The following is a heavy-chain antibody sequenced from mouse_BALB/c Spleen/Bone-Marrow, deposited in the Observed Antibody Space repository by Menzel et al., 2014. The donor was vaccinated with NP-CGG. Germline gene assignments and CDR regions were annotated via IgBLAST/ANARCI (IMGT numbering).Heavy chain of an antibody. Sequence: EVQLQQSGTVLARPGASVKMSCKASGYTFTSYWMRWVKQRPGQGLEWIGAIYPGNSDTSYNQKFKGKAKLTAVTSTSTAYMELSSLTNEDSAVYYCTRSWDRYYFDYWGQGTTLTVSS. CDR3: TRSWDRYYFDY. J-gene: IGHJ2*01. CDR1: GYTFTSYW. V-gene: IGHV1-5*01. D-gene: IGHD3-3*01. CDR2: IYPGNSDT.